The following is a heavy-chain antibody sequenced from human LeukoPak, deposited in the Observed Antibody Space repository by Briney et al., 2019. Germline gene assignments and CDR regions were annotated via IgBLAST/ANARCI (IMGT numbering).Heavy chain of an antibody. D-gene: IGHD3-22*01. J-gene: IGHJ4*02. CDR2: INWNGGNT. Sequence: GGSLRLSCAVSGFTFDDYGMSWVRHAPGEGLEWVSGINWNGGNTGYADAGKGRFTISRDNAKNSLYLQMNSLRAEDTALYYCARLDSSGYYSSSNFDCWGQGTLVTVSS. V-gene: IGHV3-20*04. CDR1: GFTFDDYG. CDR3: ARLDSSGYYSSSNFDC.